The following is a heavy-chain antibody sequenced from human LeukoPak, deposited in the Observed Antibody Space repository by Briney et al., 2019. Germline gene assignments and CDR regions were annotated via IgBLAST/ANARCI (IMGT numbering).Heavy chain of an antibody. D-gene: IGHD3-10*01. CDR3: AREGGSGSYSTFFDY. CDR2: IWHDGSNQ. V-gene: IGHV3-33*01. CDR1: GFTFSNYV. J-gene: IGHJ4*02. Sequence: GGSLRLSCAASGFTFSNYVIHWVRQAPGKGLEWVTLIWHDGSNQHYADSVKGRFTISRDNSKNTLYLQMNSLRAEDAAVYHCAREGGSGSYSTFFDYWGQGTLVTVSS.